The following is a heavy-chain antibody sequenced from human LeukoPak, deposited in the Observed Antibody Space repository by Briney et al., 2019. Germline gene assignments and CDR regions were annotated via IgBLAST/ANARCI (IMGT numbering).Heavy chain of an antibody. CDR1: GYSFASYW. J-gene: IGHJ4*02. V-gene: IGHV5-51*01. Sequence: GESLKISCKGSGYSFASYWIGRVRQMPGKGLEWMGIIYPGDSDTGYSPSFQGQVTISADKSISTAYLQWSSLKASDTAMYYCARRGTIFGVVITEHPYYFDYWGQGTLVTVSS. CDR2: IYPGDSDT. CDR3: ARRGTIFGVVITEHPYYFDY. D-gene: IGHD3-3*01.